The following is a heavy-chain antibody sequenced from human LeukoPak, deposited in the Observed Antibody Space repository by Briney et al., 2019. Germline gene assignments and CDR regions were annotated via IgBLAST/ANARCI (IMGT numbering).Heavy chain of an antibody. V-gene: IGHV4-34*01. CDR2: INHSGST. J-gene: IGHJ4*02. Sequence: PSETLSLTCTVHGGSFSGYYWSWIRQPPGKGLEWIGEINHSGSTNYNPSLKSRVAISVDTSKNQFSLKLSSVTAADTSVYYCARGIEEGSRWYRYWGQGTLVTVSS. CDR1: GGSFSGYY. D-gene: IGHD6-13*01. CDR3: ARGIEEGSRWYRY.